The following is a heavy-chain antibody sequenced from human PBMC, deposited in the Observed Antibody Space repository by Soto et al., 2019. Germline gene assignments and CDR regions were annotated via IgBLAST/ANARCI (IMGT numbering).Heavy chain of an antibody. Sequence: SDTLSLTFDITSCPVGYTSFYWGWLRQSPGKGLEWIGSVHHSVTTYYNPSLKGRVTISMDTSKNQFSLRLTSVTAADTAVYYCARDTSSTSLRAEYFQFWGQGTQVTVS. V-gene: IGHV4-39*02. J-gene: IGHJ1*01. CDR1: SCPVGYTSFY. D-gene: IGHD6-13*01. CDR3: ARDTSSTSLRAEYFQF. CDR2: VHHSVTT.